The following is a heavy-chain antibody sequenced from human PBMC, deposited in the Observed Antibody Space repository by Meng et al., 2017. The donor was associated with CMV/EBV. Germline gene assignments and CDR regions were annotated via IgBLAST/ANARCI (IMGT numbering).Heavy chain of an antibody. D-gene: IGHD3-3*01. J-gene: IGHJ5*02. CDR2: IYYSGST. CDR3: ASRITIFGVVTAFDP. V-gene: IGHV4-39*07. CDR1: GGYISSSSYY. Sequence: LELQGLGPGLVSVSETLSLTFTVSGGYISSSSYYWGWIRQPPGKGLEWIGSIYYSGSTYYNPYLKSRVTISVDTSKNQFSLKLSSVTAADTAVYYCASRITIFGVVTAFDPWGQGTLVTASS.